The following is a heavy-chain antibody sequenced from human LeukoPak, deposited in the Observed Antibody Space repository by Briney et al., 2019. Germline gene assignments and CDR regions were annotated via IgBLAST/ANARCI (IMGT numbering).Heavy chain of an antibody. V-gene: IGHV1-46*01. J-gene: IGHJ5*02. Sequence: ASVKVSCKASGYTFTSYYMHWVRQAPGQGLEWMGIIDPSGGSTSYAQKFQGRVTMTRDTSTSTVYMELSSLRSEDTAVYYCARSSGSYGGFDPWGQGTLVTVSS. CDR2: IDPSGGST. CDR1: GYTFTSYY. D-gene: IGHD1-26*01. CDR3: ARSSGSYGGFDP.